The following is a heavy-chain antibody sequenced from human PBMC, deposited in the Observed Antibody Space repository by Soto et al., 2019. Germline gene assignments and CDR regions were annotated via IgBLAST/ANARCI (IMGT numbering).Heavy chain of an antibody. CDR3: ARDRGMATISGLDY. CDR2: IYYSGST. Sequence: SETLSLTCTVSGGSISSGDYYWSWIRQPPGKGLEWIGYIYYSGSTYYTPSLNSRVTISVDTSKNQFSLKLSSVTAADTAVYYCARDRGMATISGLDYWGQGTLVTVSS. D-gene: IGHD5-12*01. J-gene: IGHJ4*02. CDR1: GGSISSGDYY. V-gene: IGHV4-30-4*01.